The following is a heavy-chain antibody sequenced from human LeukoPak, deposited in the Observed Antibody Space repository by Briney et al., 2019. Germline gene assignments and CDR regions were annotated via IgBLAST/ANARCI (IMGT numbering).Heavy chain of an antibody. V-gene: IGHV3-21*01. CDR3: ARDYGDYGGLGY. CDR2: ISSSSSYI. CDR1: GFTFSSYS. J-gene: IGHJ4*02. D-gene: IGHD4-17*01. Sequence: PGGSLRLSCAASGFTFSSYSMNWDREAPGKGLEWVSSISSSSSYIYYADSVKGRFTISRDNAKNSLYLQMNSLRAEDTAVYYCARDYGDYGGLGYWGQGTLVTVSS.